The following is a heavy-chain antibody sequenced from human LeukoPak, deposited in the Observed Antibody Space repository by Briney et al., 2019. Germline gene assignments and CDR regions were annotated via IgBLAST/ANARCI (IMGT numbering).Heavy chain of an antibody. CDR3: EVTIFGVVNGMDV. V-gene: IGHV3-53*01. D-gene: IGHD3-3*01. CDR1: GFTVSSNY. Sequence: GGSLRLSCAASGFTVSSNYMSWVRQAPGKGLEWVSVIYSGGSTYYADSVKGRFTISRDNSKNTLYLQMNSLRAEDTAVYYCEVTIFGVVNGMDVWGQGTTVTVSS. J-gene: IGHJ6*02. CDR2: IYSGGST.